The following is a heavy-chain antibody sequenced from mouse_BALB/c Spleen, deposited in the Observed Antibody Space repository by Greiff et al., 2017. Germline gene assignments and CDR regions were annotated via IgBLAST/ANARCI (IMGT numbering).Heavy chain of an antibody. V-gene: IGHV1-54*01. CDR2: INPGSGGT. CDR1: GYAFTNYL. Sequence: VQLQQSGAELVRPGTSVKVSCKASGYAFTNYLIEWVKQRPGQGLEWIGVINPGSGGTNYNEKFKGKATLTADKSSSTAYMQLSSLTSDDSAVYFCARSNWDGTYYFDYWGQGTTLTVSP. D-gene: IGHD4-1*01. J-gene: IGHJ2*01. CDR3: ARSNWDGTYYFDY.